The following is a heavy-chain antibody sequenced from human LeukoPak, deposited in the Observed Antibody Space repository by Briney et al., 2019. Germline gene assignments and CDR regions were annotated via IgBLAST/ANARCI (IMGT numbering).Heavy chain of an antibody. Sequence: PGGSLRLSCAASGFTFSSYAMSWVRQAPGKGLEWVSAISGGTTYYADSVKGRFTISRDKSKNTLYLQMNSLRAEDTAVYYCAKLGGYSGYEPYYYWGQGTLVTVSS. V-gene: IGHV3-23*01. CDR3: AKLGGYSGYEPYYY. CDR1: GFTFSSYA. CDR2: ISGGTT. D-gene: IGHD5-12*01. J-gene: IGHJ4*02.